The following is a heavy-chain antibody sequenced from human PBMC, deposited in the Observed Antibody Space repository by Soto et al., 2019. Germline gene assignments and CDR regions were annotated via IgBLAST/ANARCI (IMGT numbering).Heavy chain of an antibody. CDR2: INPNSGGT. V-gene: IGHV1-2*04. CDR3: ARGIHHQFYDFYGMDV. D-gene: IGHD3-3*01. J-gene: IGHJ6*02. Sequence: ASVRVSCKASGYTFTGYYMHWVRQAPGQGLEWMGWINPNSGGTNYAQKFQGWVTMTRDTSISTAYMELSRQRSDDTAVYYCARGIHHQFYDFYGMDVWGQGTTVTVSS. CDR1: GYTFTGYY.